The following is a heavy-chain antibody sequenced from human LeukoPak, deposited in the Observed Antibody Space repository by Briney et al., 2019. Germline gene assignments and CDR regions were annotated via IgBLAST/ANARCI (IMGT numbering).Heavy chain of an antibody. D-gene: IGHD3-10*01. CDR2: IYYSGST. CDR1: GGSISSYY. CDR3: ARGYYGLGSFNFDY. V-gene: IGHV4-59*01. J-gene: IGHJ4*02. Sequence: SETLSLTCTVSGGSISSYYWSWIRQPPGEGLEWIGYIYYSGSTNYNPSLKSRVTISVDTSKNQFSLKLSSVTAADTAVYYCARGYYGLGSFNFDYWGQGTLVTVSS.